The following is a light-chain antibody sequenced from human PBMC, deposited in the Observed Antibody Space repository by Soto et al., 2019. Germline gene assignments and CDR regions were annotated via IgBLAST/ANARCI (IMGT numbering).Light chain of an antibody. CDR1: QSVNSSY. V-gene: IGKV3-20*01. CDR3: QQYGSSIT. Sequence: EIVLTQSPGTLSLSPGERATLPCRASQSVNSSYLAWYQHKPGQAPRLLIYGTSSRATGIPDRFSGSGSGTDFTLTISRLEPEDFAVYYCQQYGSSITFGQGTQLEIK. J-gene: IGKJ5*01. CDR2: GTS.